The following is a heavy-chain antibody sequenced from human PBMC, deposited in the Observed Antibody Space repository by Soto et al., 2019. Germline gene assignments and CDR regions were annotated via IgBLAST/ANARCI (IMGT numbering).Heavy chain of an antibody. V-gene: IGHV3-48*03. CDR2: ISSSGSTI. CDR3: ARDSKLGIRLYHAFDI. D-gene: IGHD7-27*01. Sequence: GGSLRLSCAASGFTFSSYEMNWVRQAPGKGPEWVSYISSSGSTIYYADSVKGRFTISRDNAKNSLYLQMNSLRAEDTAVYYCARDSKLGIRLYHAFDIWGQGTMVTVSS. J-gene: IGHJ3*02. CDR1: GFTFSSYE.